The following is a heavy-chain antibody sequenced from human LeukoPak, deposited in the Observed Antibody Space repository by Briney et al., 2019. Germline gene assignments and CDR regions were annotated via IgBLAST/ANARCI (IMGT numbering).Heavy chain of an antibody. CDR2: INAGNGHT. J-gene: IGHJ4*02. V-gene: IGHV1-3*01. Sequence: ASVKVSCKASGYTFSSYAMHWVRQAPGQRLEWMGWINAGNGHTEYSQKFQGRVTFTRDTSASTAYMVLSSLRSEDMAVYYCAIQIRGVVYWGLGTLVTVSS. D-gene: IGHD3-10*01. CDR3: AIQIRGVVY. CDR1: GYTFSSYA.